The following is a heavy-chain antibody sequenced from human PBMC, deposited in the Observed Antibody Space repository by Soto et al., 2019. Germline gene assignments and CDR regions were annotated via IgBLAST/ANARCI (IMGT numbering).Heavy chain of an antibody. J-gene: IGHJ4*02. Sequence: GGSLRLSCVVSGFTFNNYWMSRVRQAPGKGLEWVANIKEDGSDKYYLDSVKGRFAISRDNAKNSLYLQMSSLRAEDTAIYYCASHPPRGDYNKYATTYWGQGTLVTVSS. V-gene: IGHV3-7*03. D-gene: IGHD4-4*01. CDR3: ASHPPRGDYNKYATTY. CDR2: IKEDGSDK. CDR1: GFTFNNYW.